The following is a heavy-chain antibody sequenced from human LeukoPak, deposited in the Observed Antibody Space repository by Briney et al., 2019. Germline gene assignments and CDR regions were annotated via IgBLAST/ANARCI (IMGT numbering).Heavy chain of an antibody. J-gene: IGHJ4*02. Sequence: GESLKISCKASGYTFTSYDINWVRQATGQGLEWMGWMNPNSGNTGYAQKFQGRVTMTRNTSISTAYMELSSLRSEDTAVYYCARGLYYYDSSGSTVGRYDYWGQGTLVTVSS. CDR2: MNPNSGNT. CDR1: GYTFTSYD. V-gene: IGHV1-8*01. D-gene: IGHD3-22*01. CDR3: ARGLYYYDSSGSTVGRYDY.